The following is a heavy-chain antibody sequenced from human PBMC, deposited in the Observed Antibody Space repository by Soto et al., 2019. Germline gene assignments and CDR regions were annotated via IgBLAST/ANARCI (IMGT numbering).Heavy chain of an antibody. J-gene: IGHJ3*02. D-gene: IGHD5-18*01. V-gene: IGHV4-31*03. Sequence: QVQLQESGPGLVKPSQTLSLTCTVSGGSISSGGYYWSWIRQHPGKGLEWIGSIYYSGSTYYNPSLKSRVTISLDTSKNQFSLKLSSVTAADTAMYYCARWREDTAMTITFDIWGQGTMVTVSS. CDR2: IYYSGST. CDR1: GGSISSGGYY. CDR3: ARWREDTAMTITFDI.